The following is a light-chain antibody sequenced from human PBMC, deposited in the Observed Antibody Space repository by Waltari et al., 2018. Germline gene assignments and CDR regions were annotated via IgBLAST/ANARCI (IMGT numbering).Light chain of an antibody. V-gene: IGKV3-11*01. CDR1: QSVSSY. J-gene: IGKJ4*01. CDR3: QQRSNWPRLT. Sequence: EIVLTQSPATLPLSPGERATLSCRASQSVSSYLAWYQQKPGQAPRLIIYAASNSATGIPARFSGMGSETDFTLTISSLEPEDFVVYYCQQRSNWPRLTFGGGTKVEIK. CDR2: AAS.